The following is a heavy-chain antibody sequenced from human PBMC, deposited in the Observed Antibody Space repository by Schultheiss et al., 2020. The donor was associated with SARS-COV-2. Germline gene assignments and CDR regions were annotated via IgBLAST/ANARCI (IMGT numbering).Heavy chain of an antibody. CDR3: ARGGGYSSSWYVDYYYYYGMDV. J-gene: IGHJ6*02. CDR1: GFTFSSYW. CDR2: IKQDGSEK. D-gene: IGHD6-13*01. Sequence: GGSLRLSCAASGFTFSSYWMSWVRQAPGKGLEWVANIKQDGSEKYYVDSVKGRFTISRDNAKNSLYLQMNSLRAEDTAVYYCARGGGYSSSWYVDYYYYYGMDVWGQGTTVTVSS. V-gene: IGHV3-7*03.